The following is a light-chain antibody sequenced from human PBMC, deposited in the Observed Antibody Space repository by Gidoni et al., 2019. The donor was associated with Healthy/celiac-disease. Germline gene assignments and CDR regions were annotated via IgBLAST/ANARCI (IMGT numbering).Light chain of an antibody. CDR1: QSVSSSY. CDR2: GAS. CDR3: QQYCSSLT. J-gene: IGKJ4*01. V-gene: IGKV3-20*01. Sequence: EIVLTQSPGTLSLSPGERATLSCRASQSVSSSYLAGYQQKPGQAPRLLIYGASSRATGIPDRFSGSGSGTDFTLTISRLEPEAFAVYYCQQYCSSLTFGGXTKVEIK.